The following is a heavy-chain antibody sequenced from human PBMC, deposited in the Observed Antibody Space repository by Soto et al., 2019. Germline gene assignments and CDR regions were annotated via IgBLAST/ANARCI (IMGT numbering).Heavy chain of an antibody. CDR3: TTLLWFGEFKYYYYGMDV. Sequence: GGSLRLSCAASGFTFSNAWMNWVRQAPGKGLEWVGRIKSKTDGGTTDYAAPVKGRFTISRDDSKNTLYLQMNSLKTEDTAVYYCTTLLWFGEFKYYYYGMDVWGQGTTVTVSS. CDR1: GFTFSNAW. CDR2: IKSKTDGGTT. J-gene: IGHJ6*02. D-gene: IGHD3-10*01. V-gene: IGHV3-15*07.